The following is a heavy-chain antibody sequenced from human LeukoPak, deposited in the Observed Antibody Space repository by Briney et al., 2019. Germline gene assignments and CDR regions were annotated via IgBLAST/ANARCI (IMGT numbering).Heavy chain of an antibody. J-gene: IGHJ6*02. CDR2: IYSGGST. Sequence: GGSLRLSCAASGFTVSSNYMSWVRQAPGKGLEGVSVIYSGGSTYYADSVKGRFTISRDNSKNTLYLQMNSLRAEDTAVYYCARDEGYCSSTSCQNYYYYGMDVWGQGTTVTVSS. D-gene: IGHD2-2*01. CDR1: GFTVSSNY. CDR3: ARDEGYCSSTSCQNYYYYGMDV. V-gene: IGHV3-53*01.